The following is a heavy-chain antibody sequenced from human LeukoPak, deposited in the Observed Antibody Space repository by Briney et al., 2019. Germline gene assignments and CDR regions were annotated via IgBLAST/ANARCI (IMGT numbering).Heavy chain of an antibody. Sequence: PSETLSLTCTVSGGSISSGGYYWSWIRQPPGKGLEWVSAISGSGGSTYYADSVKGRFTISRDNSKNTLYLQMNSLRAEDTAVYYCIPPDVDYWGQGTLVTVSS. CDR1: GGSISSGGYY. V-gene: IGHV3-23*01. CDR3: IPPDVDY. D-gene: IGHD2-2*01. J-gene: IGHJ4*02. CDR2: ISGSGGST.